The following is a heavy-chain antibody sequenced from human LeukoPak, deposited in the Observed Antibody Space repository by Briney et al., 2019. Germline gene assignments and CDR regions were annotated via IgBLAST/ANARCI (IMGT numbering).Heavy chain of an antibody. CDR1: GFTFSSYA. V-gene: IGHV3-23*01. J-gene: IGHJ3*02. CDR2: ISGSGGST. CDR3: ARGVGAFEI. Sequence: GGSLRLSCAASGFTFSSYAMSWVRQAPGKGLEWVSAISGSGGSTYYADSVKGRFTISRDNAKNSLYLQMDSLRAEDTAAYYCARGVGAFEIWGQGTMVTVSS.